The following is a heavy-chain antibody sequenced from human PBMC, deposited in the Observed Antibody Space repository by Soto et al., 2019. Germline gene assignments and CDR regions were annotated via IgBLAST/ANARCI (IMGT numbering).Heavy chain of an antibody. D-gene: IGHD6-6*01. CDR2: IYYSGST. Sequence: SETLSLTCTVSGGSISRYYWSWIRQPPGKGLEWIGYIYYSGSTNYNPSLKSRVTISVDTSKNQFSLKLSSVTAADTAVYYCARENSGSSLPYYWGQGTLVTVS. J-gene: IGHJ4*02. CDR1: GGSISRYY. CDR3: ARENSGSSLPYY. V-gene: IGHV4-59*01.